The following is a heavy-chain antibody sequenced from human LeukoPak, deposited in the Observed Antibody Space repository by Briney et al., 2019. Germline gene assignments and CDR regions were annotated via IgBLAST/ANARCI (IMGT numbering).Heavy chain of an antibody. CDR1: GGSISSGGYY. J-gene: IGHJ5*02. CDR2: IYYSGST. D-gene: IGHD3-9*01. Sequence: SQILSLTCTVSGGSISSGGYYWSWIRQPPGKGLEWIGYIYYSGSTYYNPSLKSRVTISVDTSKNQFSLKLSSVTAADTAVYYCAREGKDYDILTGYRNWFDPWGQGTLVTVSS. CDR3: AREGKDYDILTGYRNWFDP. V-gene: IGHV4-31*03.